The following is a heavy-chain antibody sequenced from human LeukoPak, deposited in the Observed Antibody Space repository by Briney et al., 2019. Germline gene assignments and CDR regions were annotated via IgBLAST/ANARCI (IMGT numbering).Heavy chain of an antibody. Sequence: GGSLRLSCAASGFTFRRYAMSWVRQAPGKGLEWVSGISGTGGGTYYADSVKGRFTISRDNSKNTLYLQMNSLRAEDTAVYYCARAESGQWYIDYWGQGTLVTVSS. CDR2: ISGTGGGT. V-gene: IGHV3-23*01. D-gene: IGHD6-19*01. CDR3: ARAESGQWYIDY. CDR1: GFTFRRYA. J-gene: IGHJ4*02.